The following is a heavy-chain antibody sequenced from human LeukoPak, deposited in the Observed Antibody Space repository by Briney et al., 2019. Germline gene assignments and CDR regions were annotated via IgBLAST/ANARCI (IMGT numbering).Heavy chain of an antibody. CDR3: ARGLYSSSWRY. V-gene: IGHV1-69*13. Sequence: SVKVSCKASGYTFTSYGISWVRQAPGQGLEWMGGIIPIFGTANYAQKFQGRVTITADESTSTAYMELSSLRSEDTAVYYCARGLYSSSWRYWGQGTLVTVSS. CDR2: IIPIFGTA. D-gene: IGHD6-13*01. J-gene: IGHJ4*02. CDR1: GYTFTSYG.